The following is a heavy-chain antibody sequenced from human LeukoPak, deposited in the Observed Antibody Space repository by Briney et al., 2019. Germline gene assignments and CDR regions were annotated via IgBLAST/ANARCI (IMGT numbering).Heavy chain of an antibody. V-gene: IGHV4-34*01. D-gene: IGHD3-10*01. CDR1: GGSFSGYY. CDR2: INHSGST. J-gene: IGHJ1*01. CDR3: ARRVTMVRGVSS. Sequence: PSETLSLTCAVYGGSFSGYYWSWIRQPPGKGLEWIGEINHSGSTNYNPSLKSRVTISVDTSKNQFSLKLSSVTAAATAVYYCARRVTMVRGVSSWGQGTLVTVSS.